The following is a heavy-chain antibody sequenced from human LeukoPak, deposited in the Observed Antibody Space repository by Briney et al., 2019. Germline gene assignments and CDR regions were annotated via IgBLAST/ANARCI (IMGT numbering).Heavy chain of an antibody. Sequence: GGSLRLSCAASGFTFSSYAMHWVRQAPGKGLEWVAVISYDGSNKYYADSVKGRFTISRDNSKSTLYLQMNSLRAEDTAVYYCASTGWFGELSSKLDYWGQGTLATVSS. CDR1: GFTFSSYA. CDR3: ASTGWFGELSSKLDY. V-gene: IGHV3-30-3*01. D-gene: IGHD3-10*01. CDR2: ISYDGSNK. J-gene: IGHJ4*02.